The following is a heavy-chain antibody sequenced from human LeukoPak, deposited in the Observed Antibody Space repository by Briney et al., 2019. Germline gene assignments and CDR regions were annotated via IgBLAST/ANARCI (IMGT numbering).Heavy chain of an antibody. J-gene: IGHJ4*02. CDR2: NYTSGST. D-gene: IGHD5-18*01. Sequence: SETLSLTCTVSGGFISSYYWSWIRQPAGKGLEWIGRNYTSGSTNYNPSLKSRVTMSVDTSKNQFSLKLSSVTAADTAVYYCARDSRGYSYGLGFDYWGQGTLVTVSS. CDR1: GGFISSYY. V-gene: IGHV4-4*07. CDR3: ARDSRGYSYGLGFDY.